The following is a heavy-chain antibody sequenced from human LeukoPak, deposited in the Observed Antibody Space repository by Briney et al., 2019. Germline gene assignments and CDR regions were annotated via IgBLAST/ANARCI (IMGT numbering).Heavy chain of an antibody. D-gene: IGHD3-3*01. CDR2: IHPGDTDT. J-gene: IGHJ4*02. V-gene: IGHV5-51*01. CDR1: GYTFSSYW. Sequence: GESLKISCKGSGYTFSSYWIGWVRQMPGKGLEWMGIIHPGDTDTRYSPSLQGQVTISVDTSIGTAYLQWSSLKASDTAIYYCARQNDFRLDYWGQGTLVTVSS. CDR3: ARQNDFRLDY.